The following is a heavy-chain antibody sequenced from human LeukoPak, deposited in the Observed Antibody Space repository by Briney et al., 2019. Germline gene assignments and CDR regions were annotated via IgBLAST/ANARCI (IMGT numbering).Heavy chain of an antibody. J-gene: IGHJ4*02. D-gene: IGHD6-13*01. CDR1: GFTFSSYA. V-gene: IGHV3-30*04. CDR2: ISYDGSNK. CDR3: ARLAAAGRALDY. Sequence: GGSLRLSCAASGFTFSSYAMHWVRQAPGKGLEWVAVISYDGSNKYYADSVKGRFTISRDNSKNTLYLQMNSLRAEDTAVYYCARLAAAGRALDYWGQGTLVTVSS.